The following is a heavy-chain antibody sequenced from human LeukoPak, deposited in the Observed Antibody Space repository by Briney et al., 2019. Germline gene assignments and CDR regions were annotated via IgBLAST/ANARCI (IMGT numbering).Heavy chain of an antibody. Sequence: QPGGSLRLSCAASGFTFSSYWMSWVRQAPGKGLEWVANIKQDGSEKYYVDSVKGRFTISRDNAKNSLYLQMNSLRADDTAVYYCARDRRDGYLRGPYYFDYWGQGTLVTVSS. CDR2: IKQDGSEK. V-gene: IGHV3-7*01. D-gene: IGHD5-12*01. CDR3: ARDRRDGYLRGPYYFDY. J-gene: IGHJ4*02. CDR1: GFTFSSYW.